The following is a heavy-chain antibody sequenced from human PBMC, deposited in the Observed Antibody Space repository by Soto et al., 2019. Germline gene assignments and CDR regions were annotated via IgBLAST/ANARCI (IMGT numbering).Heavy chain of an antibody. D-gene: IGHD7-27*01. CDR2: IYYSGST. J-gene: IGHJ5*02. CDR3: ARRWGTSFDP. V-gene: IGHV4-59*01. Sequence: PSETLSLTCTVSGGSISSYYWSWIRQPPGKGLEWIGYIYYSGSTNYNPSLKSRVTISVDTSKNQFSLKVSSVTAADTAVYYCARRWGTSFDPWGQGTLVTVSS. CDR1: GGSISSYY.